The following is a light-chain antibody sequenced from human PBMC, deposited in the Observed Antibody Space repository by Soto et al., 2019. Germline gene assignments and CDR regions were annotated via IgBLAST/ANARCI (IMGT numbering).Light chain of an antibody. CDR2: GAS. V-gene: IGKV3-20*01. J-gene: IGKJ5*01. CDR3: QQYGSSHS. CDR1: QSVSSSY. Sequence: EIVLTQSPGTLSLSPGERATLSCRASQSVSSSYLAWHQQKPGQAPRLLIYGASSRATGIPDRFSGSGSGTDFTLTISRLEPEDFAVYYCQQYGSSHSFGQGTRLGL.